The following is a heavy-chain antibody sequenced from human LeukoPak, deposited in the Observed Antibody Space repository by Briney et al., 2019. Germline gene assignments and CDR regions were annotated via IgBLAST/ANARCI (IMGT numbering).Heavy chain of an antibody. Sequence: GGSLRLSCAASGFTFDDYAMHWVRQAPGKGLEWVSLISWNSGNIAYADSVEGRFTVSRDNAKNSLYLQMNSLRAEDTALYYCAKDIGGSGYSYYFDCWGQGTLVTVSS. V-gene: IGHV3-9*01. CDR1: GFTFDDYA. CDR3: AKDIGGSGYSYYFDC. D-gene: IGHD3-3*01. J-gene: IGHJ4*02. CDR2: ISWNSGNI.